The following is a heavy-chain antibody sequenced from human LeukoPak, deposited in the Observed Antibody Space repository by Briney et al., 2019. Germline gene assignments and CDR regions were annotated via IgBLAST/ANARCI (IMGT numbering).Heavy chain of an antibody. CDR3: AKVQENVNLGYCSSTSCSPYYYYGMDV. CDR2: ISGSGGST. Sequence: PGGSLRLSCAASGFTFSSYAMSWVRQAPGKGLEWVSAISGSGGSTYYADSVKGRFTISRDNSKNTLYLQMNSLRAEDTAVYYCAKVQENVNLGYCSSTSCSPYYYYGMDVWGQGTTVTVSS. V-gene: IGHV3-23*01. D-gene: IGHD2-2*01. CDR1: GFTFSSYA. J-gene: IGHJ6*02.